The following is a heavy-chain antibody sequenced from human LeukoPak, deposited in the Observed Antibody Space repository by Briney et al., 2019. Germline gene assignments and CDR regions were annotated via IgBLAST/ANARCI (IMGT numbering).Heavy chain of an antibody. V-gene: IGHV4-59*01. D-gene: IGHD2-15*01. Sequence: PSETLSLTCTVSGGSISSYYWSWIRQPPGKGLEWIGYIYYSGSTNYNPSLKSRDTISVDRSKNQFSLKLSSVTAADTAVYYCARGRGGLDYYYYYGMDVWGQGTTVTVSS. J-gene: IGHJ6*02. CDR1: GGSISSYY. CDR2: IYYSGST. CDR3: ARGRGGLDYYYYYGMDV.